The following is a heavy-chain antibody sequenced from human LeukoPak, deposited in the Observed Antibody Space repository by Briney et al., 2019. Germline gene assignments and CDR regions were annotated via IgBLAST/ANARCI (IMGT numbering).Heavy chain of an antibody. J-gene: IGHJ4*02. Sequence: PGGSLRLSCAASGFTFSSYSMNWVRQAPGKGLEWVSSISSSSSYIYYADSVKGRFTISRDNAKNSLYLQMNSLRAEDTAVYYCAREDLAGAPFDYWGQGTLVTVSS. CDR3: AREDLAGAPFDY. CDR2: ISSSSSYI. V-gene: IGHV3-21*01. D-gene: IGHD7-27*01. CDR1: GFTFSSYS.